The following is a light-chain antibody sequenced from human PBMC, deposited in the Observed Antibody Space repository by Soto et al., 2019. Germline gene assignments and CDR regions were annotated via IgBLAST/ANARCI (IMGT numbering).Light chain of an antibody. J-gene: IGKJ5*01. CDR2: GAS. CDR3: QQFGSSPSIT. Sequence: EIVLTQSPGTLSLSPGEGATLSCRASQSVSSIYLAWYQQRPGQAPRLLIYGASRRAPGTPDRFSGRGSGTDFTLTISRLEPEDFAMYFCQQFGSSPSITFGQGTRLEIK. CDR1: QSVSSIY. V-gene: IGKV3-20*01.